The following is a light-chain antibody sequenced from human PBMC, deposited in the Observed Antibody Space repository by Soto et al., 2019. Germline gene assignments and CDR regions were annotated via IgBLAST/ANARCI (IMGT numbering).Light chain of an antibody. V-gene: IGKV4-1*01. CDR1: QSVLYSSNNKNY. J-gene: IGKJ4*01. CDR3: QQYFDVPFT. Sequence: DIVMTQSPDSLAVSLGERATINCKSSQSVLYSSNNKNYLAWYQQKPRQPPQLIIYWASTRESGVPERFSGSGSGTDFNLTISSLEAEDVAFYWCQQYFDVPFTFGGGTKVDIK. CDR2: WAS.